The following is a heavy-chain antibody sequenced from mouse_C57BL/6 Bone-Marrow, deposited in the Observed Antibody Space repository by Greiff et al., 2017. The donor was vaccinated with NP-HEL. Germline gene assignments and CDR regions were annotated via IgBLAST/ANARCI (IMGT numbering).Heavy chain of an antibody. V-gene: IGHV7-3*01. D-gene: IGHD1-1*01. CDR3: ARYHYYGSRMDY. CDR2: IRNKANGYTT. CDR1: GFTFTDYY. J-gene: IGHJ4*01. Sequence: EVKLMESGGGLVQPGGSLSLSCAASGFTFTDYYMSWVRQPPGKALEWLGFIRNKANGYTTEYSASVKGRFTISRDNSQSILYLQMNALRAEDSATYYCARYHYYGSRMDYWGQGTSVTVSS.